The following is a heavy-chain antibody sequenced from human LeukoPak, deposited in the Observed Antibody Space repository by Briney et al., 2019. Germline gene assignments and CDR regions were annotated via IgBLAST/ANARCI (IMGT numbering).Heavy chain of an antibody. CDR1: GFTFSRYW. CDR3: ARELAYYDFGYFDY. CDR2: IKQDGSEK. J-gene: IGHJ4*02. V-gene: IGHV3-7*01. D-gene: IGHD3-3*01. Sequence: QPGGSLRLSCVDSGFTFSRYWMSWVRQAPGKGLEWVANIKQDGSEKYYVDSVKGRFTISRDNAKNSLYLQMNSLRAEDTAVYYCARELAYYDFGYFDYWGQGTLVTVSS.